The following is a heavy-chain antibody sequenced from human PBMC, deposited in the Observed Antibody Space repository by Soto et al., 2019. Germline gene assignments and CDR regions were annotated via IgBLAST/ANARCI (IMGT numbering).Heavy chain of an antibody. Sequence: RASVKVSCKASGGTFSSYAISWVRQAPGQGLEWMGGIIPIFGTANYAQKFQGRVTITADESTSTAYTELSSLRSEDTAVYYCARDQIVVVPAATYNWFDPWGQGTLVTVSS. CDR1: GGTFSSYA. J-gene: IGHJ5*02. CDR3: ARDQIVVVPAATYNWFDP. D-gene: IGHD2-2*01. CDR2: IIPIFGTA. V-gene: IGHV1-69*13.